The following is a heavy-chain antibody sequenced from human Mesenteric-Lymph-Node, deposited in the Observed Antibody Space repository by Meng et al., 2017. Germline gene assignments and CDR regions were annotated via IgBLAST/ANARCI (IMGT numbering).Heavy chain of an antibody. V-gene: IGHV3-43*01. CDR1: GFTFDDYT. Sequence: GESLKISCAASGFTFDDYTMHWVRQAPGKGLEWVSLISWDGGSTYYADSVKGRFTISRDNSKNSLYLQMNSLRTEDTALYYCAKGGGYYYDSSGYYSGWGQGTLVTVSS. CDR2: ISWDGGST. CDR3: AKGGGYYYDSSGYYSG. J-gene: IGHJ4*02. D-gene: IGHD3-22*01.